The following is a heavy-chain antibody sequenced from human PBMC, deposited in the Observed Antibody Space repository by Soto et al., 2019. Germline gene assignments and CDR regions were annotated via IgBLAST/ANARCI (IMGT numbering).Heavy chain of an antibody. CDR3: ARDKITGLFDY. Sequence: PSETLSLTCTVSGGSIRSFFWSWIRQPPGKGLEWIGYIYHSGTTNYNPSLKSRVTMSVDTPRNHLSLKLTSVTAADTAVYYCARDKITGLFDYWGQGTLVTVSS. V-gene: IGHV4-59*12. D-gene: IGHD2-8*02. CDR1: GGSIRSFF. J-gene: IGHJ4*02. CDR2: IYHSGTT.